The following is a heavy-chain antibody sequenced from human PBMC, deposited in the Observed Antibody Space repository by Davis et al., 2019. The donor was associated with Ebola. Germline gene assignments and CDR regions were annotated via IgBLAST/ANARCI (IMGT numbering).Heavy chain of an antibody. J-gene: IGHJ6*03. Sequence: ASVKVSCKASGYTLTDYQMHWVRQAPGQGLEWMGMINPSLDTTTYAQKFQGKVIMTRDTSTTTVYLELSSLRSEDTAVYYCARVATLYYSYMDVWGKGTTVTVSS. CDR2: INPSLDTT. V-gene: IGHV1-46*01. CDR1: GYTLTDYQ. CDR3: ARVATLYYSYMDV.